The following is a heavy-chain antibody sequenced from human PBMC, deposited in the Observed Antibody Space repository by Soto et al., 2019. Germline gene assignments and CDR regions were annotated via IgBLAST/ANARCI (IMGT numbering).Heavy chain of an antibody. D-gene: IGHD2-2*01. CDR3: ARGSNIGIDIVVVPASSSATSFDY. CDR1: GGSFSGYY. Sequence: SETLSLTCAVYGGSFSGYYWSWIRQPPGKGLEWIGEINHSGSTNYNPSLKSRVTISVDTSKNQFSLKLSSVTAADTAVYYCARGSNIGIDIVVVPASSSATSFDYWGQGTLVTVSS. J-gene: IGHJ4*02. CDR2: INHSGST. V-gene: IGHV4-34*01.